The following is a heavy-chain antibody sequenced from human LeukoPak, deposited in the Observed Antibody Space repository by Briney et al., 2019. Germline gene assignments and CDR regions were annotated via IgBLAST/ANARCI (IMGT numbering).Heavy chain of an antibody. CDR3: ARGPPRVDHWEYFDY. Sequence: GGSLRLSCAVSGLAVSSNYVAWVRQAPGKGLERVSVIYSDGRTKYVDSVKGRFTISRDNSKNTVYLQMTSLRPEDTAVFYCARGPPRVDHWEYFDYWGQGTLVTVSS. D-gene: IGHD7-27*01. CDR1: GLAVSSNY. V-gene: IGHV3-66*02. J-gene: IGHJ4*02. CDR2: IYSDGRT.